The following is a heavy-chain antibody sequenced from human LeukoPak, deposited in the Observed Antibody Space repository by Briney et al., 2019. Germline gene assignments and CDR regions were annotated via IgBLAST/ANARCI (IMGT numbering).Heavy chain of an antibody. CDR1: GFTVSSNY. V-gene: IGHV3-53*01. D-gene: IGHD5-12*01. Sequence: PGGSLRLSCAASGFTVSSNYMSWVRQAPGKGLEWVSVIYSGGSTYYADSVKGRFTISRDNSKNTLYLQMNSLRAEDTAVYYCARVGSGYDWGLIDYWGQGTLVTVSS. J-gene: IGHJ4*02. CDR2: IYSGGST. CDR3: ARVGSGYDWGLIDY.